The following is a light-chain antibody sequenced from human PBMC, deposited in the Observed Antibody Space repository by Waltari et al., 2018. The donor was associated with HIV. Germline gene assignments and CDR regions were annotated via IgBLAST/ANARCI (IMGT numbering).Light chain of an antibody. V-gene: IGLV3-1*01. CDR3: QTWDSNTVL. CDR1: DLGNKY. Sequence: SFELTQSPSVSVSPGQSATITCSGEDLGNKYTSWYQQKSGLSPLLLIYQDSRRPSRIPDRFSGSNSGNTATLTISGTQPLDEADYDCQTWDSNTVLFGTGTKVTVL. J-gene: IGLJ1*01. CDR2: QDS.